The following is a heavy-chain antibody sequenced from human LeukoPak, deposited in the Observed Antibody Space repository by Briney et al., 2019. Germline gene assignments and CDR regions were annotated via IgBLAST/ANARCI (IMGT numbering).Heavy chain of an antibody. V-gene: IGHV1-69*05. CDR2: IIPIFGTA. CDR3: ASVYCSSTSCYGGNAFDI. CDR1: GGTFSSYA. Sequence: SVKVSCKASGGTFSSYAISWVRQAPGQGLEWMGGIIPIFGTANYVQKFQGRVTITTDESTSTAYMELSSLRSEDTAVYYCASVYCSSTSCYGGNAFDIWGQGTMVTVSS. J-gene: IGHJ3*02. D-gene: IGHD2-2*01.